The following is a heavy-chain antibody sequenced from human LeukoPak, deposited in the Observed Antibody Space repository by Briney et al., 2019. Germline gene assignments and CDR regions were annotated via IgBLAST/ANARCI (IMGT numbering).Heavy chain of an antibody. CDR1: GFTFSSYS. CDR2: ISSSSNYI. J-gene: IGHJ4*02. D-gene: IGHD6-6*01. CDR3: ARSIAAPDY. Sequence: PGGSLRLSCAASGFTFSSYSMNWVRQAPGKGLEWVSSISSSSNYIYYADSLKGRFTISRDNAKSSLYLQMNSLRAEDTAVYYCARSIAAPDYWGQGTLVTVSS. V-gene: IGHV3-21*01.